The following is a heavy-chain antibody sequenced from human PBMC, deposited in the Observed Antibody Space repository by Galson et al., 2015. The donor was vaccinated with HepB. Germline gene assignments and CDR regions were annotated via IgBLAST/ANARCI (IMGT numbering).Heavy chain of an antibody. CDR3: ATTKRGSSSLVAFDI. V-gene: IGHV1-69*13. CDR1: GGTFSTST. J-gene: IGHJ3*02. Sequence: SVKVSCRASGGTFSTSTISWLRQAPGQGLDWMGGITPIFDATKYAQRFRDRFSITADESTSTAYMELYSLTSDDTAVYYCATTKRGSSSLVAFDIWGPGTMVIVSS. D-gene: IGHD3-16*01. CDR2: ITPIFDAT.